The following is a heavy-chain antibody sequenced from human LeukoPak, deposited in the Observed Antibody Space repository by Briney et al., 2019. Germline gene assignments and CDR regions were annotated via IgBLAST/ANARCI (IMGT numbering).Heavy chain of an antibody. D-gene: IGHD5-12*01. J-gene: IGHJ4*02. CDR3: ARDLGDGYPDY. CDR2: ISYDGSNK. V-gene: IGHV3-30-3*01. Sequence: GGSLRLSCAVSGFTFSSYAMHWVRQAPGKGLEWVAVISYDGSNKYYADSVKGRFTISRDNSKNTLYLQMNSLRAEDTAVYYCARDLGDGYPDYWGQGTLVTVSS. CDR1: GFTFSSYA.